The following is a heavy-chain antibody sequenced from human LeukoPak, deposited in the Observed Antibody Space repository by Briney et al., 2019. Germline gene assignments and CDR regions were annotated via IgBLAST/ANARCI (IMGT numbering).Heavy chain of an antibody. CDR1: GFTFSSYW. V-gene: IGHV3-74*01. CDR3: ARDRAPYYYGRPGFFDY. D-gene: IGHD3-10*01. J-gene: IGHJ4*02. CDR2: INSDGSGT. Sequence: PGGSLRLSCAASGFTFSSYWMHWVRQAPGKGLVWVSRINSDGSGTSYADSVKGRFTISRDNAKNTLYLQMNSLRAEDTAVYYCARDRAPYYYGRPGFFDYWGQGTLVTVSS.